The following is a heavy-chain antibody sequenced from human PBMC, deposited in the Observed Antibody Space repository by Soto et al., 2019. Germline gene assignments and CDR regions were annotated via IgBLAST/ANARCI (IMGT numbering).Heavy chain of an antibody. Sequence: EVQLVESGGGLVKPGGSLRLSCAASGFTFSSYSMNWVRQAPGKGLEWVSSISSSSSYIYYADSVKGRFTISRDNAKNSLYLQMNSLRAEDTAVYYCAREAPYAAGTNYYYGMDVWGQGTTVTVSS. CDR3: AREAPYAAGTNYYYGMDV. J-gene: IGHJ6*02. V-gene: IGHV3-21*01. D-gene: IGHD6-13*01. CDR2: ISSSSSYI. CDR1: GFTFSSYS.